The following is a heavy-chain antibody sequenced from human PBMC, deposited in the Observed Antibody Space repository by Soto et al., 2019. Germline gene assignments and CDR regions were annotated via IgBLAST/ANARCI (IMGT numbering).Heavy chain of an antibody. J-gene: IGHJ4*02. CDR1: GYSFTSYW. CDR3: ARREVTYYYGSGSYYFDY. D-gene: IGHD3-10*01. CDR2: IYPGDSDT. V-gene: IGHV5-51*01. Sequence: GESLKISCKGSGYSFTSYWIGWVRQMPGKGLEWMGIIYPGDSDTRYSPSFQGQVTISADKSISTAYLQWSSLKASDTAMYYCARREVTYYYGSGSYYFDYWGQGSLVTVSS.